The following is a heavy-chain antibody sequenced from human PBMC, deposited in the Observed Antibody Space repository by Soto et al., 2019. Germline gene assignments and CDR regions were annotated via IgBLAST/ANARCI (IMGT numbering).Heavy chain of an antibody. CDR1: GYSFTSYW. Sequence: LGESLKISCKGSGYSFTSYWIGWVRQMPGKGLEWMGIIYPGDSDTRYSPSFQGQVTISADKSISTAYLQWSSLKASDTAMYYCARTPRDYDILTGYSYYYYGMDVWGQGTTVTVSS. J-gene: IGHJ6*02. D-gene: IGHD3-9*01. CDR2: IYPGDSDT. V-gene: IGHV5-51*01. CDR3: ARTPRDYDILTGYSYYYYGMDV.